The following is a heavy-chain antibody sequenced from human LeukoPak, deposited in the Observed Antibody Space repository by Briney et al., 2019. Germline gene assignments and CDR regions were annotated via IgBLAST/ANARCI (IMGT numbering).Heavy chain of an antibody. Sequence: PSETLSLTCAVSGYSISSGYYWGWIRQPSGKGLEWIGSIYHSGSTYYNPSLKSRVTISVDTSKNQFSLKLSSVTAADTAVYYCATLSLDSSGYHDYWGQGTLVTVSS. J-gene: IGHJ4*02. CDR3: ATLSLDSSGYHDY. D-gene: IGHD3-22*01. CDR1: GYSISSGYY. CDR2: IYHSGST. V-gene: IGHV4-38-2*01.